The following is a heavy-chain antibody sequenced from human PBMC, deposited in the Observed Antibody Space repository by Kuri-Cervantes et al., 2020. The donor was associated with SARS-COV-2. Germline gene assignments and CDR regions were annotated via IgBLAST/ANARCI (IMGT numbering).Heavy chain of an antibody. CDR3: ARKGDGSGSYYDNWFDP. V-gene: IGHV4-30-4*01. J-gene: IGHJ5*02. CDR1: GGSISSGDYY. Sequence: SCTVSGGSISSGDYYWSWIRQPPGKGLEWIGYIYYSGSTYYNPSLKSRVTISVDTSKNQFSLKLSSVTAADTAVYYCARKGDGSGSYYDNWFDPWGQGTLVTVSS. CDR2: IYYSGST. D-gene: IGHD3-10*01.